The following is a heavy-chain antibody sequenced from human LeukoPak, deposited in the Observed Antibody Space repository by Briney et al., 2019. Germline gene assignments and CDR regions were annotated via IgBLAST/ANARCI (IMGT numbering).Heavy chain of an antibody. CDR3: ARRTIFGVVIMTAGPFDY. Sequence: SETLSLTCAVSGGSVSSSNWWSWVRQPPGKGLEWIGVIYHSGSTNYNPSLKSRVTISVDTSKNQFSLKLSSVTAADTAVYYCARRTIFGVVIMTAGPFDYWGQGTLVTVSS. J-gene: IGHJ4*02. V-gene: IGHV4-4*02. CDR1: GGSVSSSNW. D-gene: IGHD3-3*01. CDR2: IYHSGST.